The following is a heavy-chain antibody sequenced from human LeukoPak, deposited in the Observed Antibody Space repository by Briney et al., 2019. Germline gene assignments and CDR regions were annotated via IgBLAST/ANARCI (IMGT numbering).Heavy chain of an antibody. V-gene: IGHV3-30*18. Sequence: PGRFLRLSCAASGFTFSSYGMHWVRQAPGKGLEWVAVISYDGSNKYYADSVKGRFTISRDNSKNTLYLQMNSLRAEDTAVYYCAKEGGKYSGYDFDYWGQGTLVTVSS. CDR2: ISYDGSNK. CDR3: AKEGGKYSGYDFDY. D-gene: IGHD5-12*01. CDR1: GFTFSSYG. J-gene: IGHJ4*02.